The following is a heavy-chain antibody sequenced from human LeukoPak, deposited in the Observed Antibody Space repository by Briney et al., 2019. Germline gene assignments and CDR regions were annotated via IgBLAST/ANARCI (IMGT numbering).Heavy chain of an antibody. V-gene: IGHV3-7*05. CDR3: ARDFNPAGYSSGWSTCAF. Sequence: PGGSLRLSCAASGFTFRSYWMSWVRQAPGRGLEWVANIKQDGSEKYYVDSVKGRFAISRDNAKNSLYLQMNSLRAEDTAVYYCARDFNPAGYSSGWSTCAFWGQGTPVTVSS. CDR1: GFTFRSYW. J-gene: IGHJ4*02. CDR2: IKQDGSEK. D-gene: IGHD6-19*01.